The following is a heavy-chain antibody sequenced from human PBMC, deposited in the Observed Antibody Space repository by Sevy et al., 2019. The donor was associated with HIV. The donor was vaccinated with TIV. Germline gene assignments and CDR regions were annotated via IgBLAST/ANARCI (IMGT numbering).Heavy chain of an antibody. CDR3: AREHSSSSAFDI. V-gene: IGHV3-30-3*01. CDR1: GFTFSSYA. D-gene: IGHD6-13*01. Sequence: GGSLRLSCAASGFTFSSYAMHGVRQAPGKGLEWVAVISYDGSNKYYADSVKGRFTISRDNSKNTLYLQMNSLRAEDTAVYYCAREHSSSSAFDIWGQGTMVTVSS. J-gene: IGHJ3*02. CDR2: ISYDGSNK.